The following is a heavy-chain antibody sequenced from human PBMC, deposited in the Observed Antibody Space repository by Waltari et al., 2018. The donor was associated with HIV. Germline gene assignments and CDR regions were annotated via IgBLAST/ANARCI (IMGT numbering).Heavy chain of an antibody. J-gene: IGHJ2*01. CDR2: ISNNGKTK. CDR3: ARVNSGTYYTYWYFDL. V-gene: IGHV3-11*01. D-gene: IGHD3-3*01. Sequence: EWVSSISNNGKTKYNADSVKGRFTISRDNAKNLLSLQMNSLNTEDTAVYYCARVNSGTYYTYWYFDLWGPGTPITISS.